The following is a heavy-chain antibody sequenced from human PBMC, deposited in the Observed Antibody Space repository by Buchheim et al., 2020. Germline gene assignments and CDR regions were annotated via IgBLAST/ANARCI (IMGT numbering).Heavy chain of an antibody. CDR1: GFTFSSYS. J-gene: IGHJ2*01. CDR2: ISSSSSYI. V-gene: IGHV3-21*01. D-gene: IGHD3-3*01. Sequence: EVQLVESGGGLVKPGGSLRLSCAASGFTFSSYSMNWVRQAPGKGLEWVSSISSSSSYIYYADSVKGRFTISRDNAKNSLYLQMNSLRAEDTAVYYCARPTYYDFWSGTPGIGSYWYFDLWGRGTL. CDR3: ARPTYYDFWSGTPGIGSYWYFDL.